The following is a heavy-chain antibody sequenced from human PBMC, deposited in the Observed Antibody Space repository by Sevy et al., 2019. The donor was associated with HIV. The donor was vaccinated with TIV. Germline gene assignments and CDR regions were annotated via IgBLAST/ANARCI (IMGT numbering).Heavy chain of an antibody. CDR1: GDSVSSNSAA. V-gene: IGHV6-1*01. CDR2: TYYRSKWYN. J-gene: IGHJ4*02. D-gene: IGHD3-16*01. Sequence: QSQTLSLTCAISGDSVSSNSAAWNWIRQSPSRGLEWLGRTYYRSKWYNDYAVSVKSRITINPDTSKNQFSLQLNSVTTEDTAVYYCARETEVTRTGLGETNGVLFDYWGQGTLVTVSS. CDR3: ARETEVTRTGLGETNGVLFDY.